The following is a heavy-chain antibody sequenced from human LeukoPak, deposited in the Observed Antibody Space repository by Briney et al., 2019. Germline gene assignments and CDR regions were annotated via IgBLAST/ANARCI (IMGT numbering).Heavy chain of an antibody. J-gene: IGHJ6*02. V-gene: IGHV3-21*01. CDR3: AREGYYAGLDV. D-gene: IGHD3-3*01. CDR2: IGSSISYI. Sequence: GGSLRLSCTASGFTFSSYAMNWVRQAPGKGLEWVSFIGSSISYISYADSVKGRFTISRDNARNSLYLQMSSLRAEDTAVYYCAREGYYAGLDVWGQGTTVTVSS. CDR1: GFTFSSYA.